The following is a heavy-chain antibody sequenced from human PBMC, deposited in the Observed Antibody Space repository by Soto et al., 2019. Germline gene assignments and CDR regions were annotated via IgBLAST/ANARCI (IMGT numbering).Heavy chain of an antibody. V-gene: IGHV3-30*18. Sequence: QVQLVESGGGVVQPGRSLRLSCAASGFTFSSYGMHWVRQAPGKGLEWVAVISYDGSNKYYADSVKGRFTISRDNSKNTLYLQMNSLRAEDTAVYYCAKGGSGWPFDYWGQGTLVTVSP. CDR1: GFTFSSYG. CDR2: ISYDGSNK. J-gene: IGHJ4*02. D-gene: IGHD6-19*01. CDR3: AKGGSGWPFDY.